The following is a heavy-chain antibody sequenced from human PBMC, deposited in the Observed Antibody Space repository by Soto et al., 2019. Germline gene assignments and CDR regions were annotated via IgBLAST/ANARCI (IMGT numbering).Heavy chain of an antibody. CDR1: GGSISSGGYY. Sequence: QVQLQESGPGLVKPSQTLSLTCTVSGGSISSGGYYWSWIRQHPGKGLEWIGYIYYSGSTYYNPSLKSRVTISVDTSKKQCALKLSSVTAADTAVYYCARDTNYYDSRDYGMDVWGQGTTVTVSS. CDR3: ARDTNYYDSRDYGMDV. V-gene: IGHV4-31*03. D-gene: IGHD3-22*01. CDR2: IYYSGST. J-gene: IGHJ6*02.